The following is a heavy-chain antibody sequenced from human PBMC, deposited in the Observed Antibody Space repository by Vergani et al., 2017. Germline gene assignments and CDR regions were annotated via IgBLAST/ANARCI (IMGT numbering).Heavy chain of an antibody. CDR3: ARHISVVRPSSMTAFDY. Sequence: QVQLQQWGAGLLKPSETLSLTCAVYGGSFSGYYWSWIRQPPGKGLEWIGEINHSGSTNYNPSLKSRVTISVDTSKNQFSLHLTSVTAADTAVYYCARHISVVRPSSMTAFDYWGQGTLVTVSS. CDR2: INHSGST. J-gene: IGHJ4*02. V-gene: IGHV4-34*01. D-gene: IGHD2-21*01. CDR1: GGSFSGYY.